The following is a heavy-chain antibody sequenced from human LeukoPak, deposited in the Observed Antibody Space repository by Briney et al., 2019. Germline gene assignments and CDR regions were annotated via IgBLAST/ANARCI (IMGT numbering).Heavy chain of an antibody. Sequence: GGTLRLSCSVSGFTFSSYAMHWVRQAPGKGLEYVSAISSNGGSTYYADSAKGRFAISRDNSKHTLYLQMSSLRAEDTAVYYCVNDPVPRFVVTAAGAVWGQGTLVTVSS. D-gene: IGHD2-21*02. CDR1: GFTFSSYA. CDR3: VNDPVPRFVVTAAGAV. V-gene: IGHV3-64D*06. CDR2: ISSNGGST. J-gene: IGHJ4*02.